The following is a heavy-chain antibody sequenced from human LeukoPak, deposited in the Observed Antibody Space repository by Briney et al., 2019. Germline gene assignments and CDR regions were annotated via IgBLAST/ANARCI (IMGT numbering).Heavy chain of an antibody. CDR3: ARDLVVVVAATNYYYYGMDV. CDR1: GFTFSSYS. Sequence: GGSLRLSCAASGFTFSSYSMNWVRQAPGKGLEWVSSISSSSSYIYYADSVKGRFTISRDNAKNSLCLQMNSLRAEDTAVYYCARDLVVVVAATNYYYYGMDVWGQGTTVTVSS. J-gene: IGHJ6*02. D-gene: IGHD2-15*01. CDR2: ISSSSSYI. V-gene: IGHV3-21*01.